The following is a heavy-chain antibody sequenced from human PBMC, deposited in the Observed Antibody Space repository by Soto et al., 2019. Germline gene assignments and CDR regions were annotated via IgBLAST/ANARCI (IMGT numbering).Heavy chain of an antibody. V-gene: IGHV1-69*13. D-gene: IGHD3-22*01. CDR2: IIPIFGTA. Sequence: SVKVSCKASGGTFSSYAISWVRRAPGQGLEWMGGIIPIFGTANYAQKFQGRVTITADESTSTAYMELSSLRSEDTAVYYCARAGYYYDSSGYSPMDYYYYGMDVWGQGTTVTVSS. J-gene: IGHJ6*02. CDR3: ARAGYYYDSSGYSPMDYYYYGMDV. CDR1: GGTFSSYA.